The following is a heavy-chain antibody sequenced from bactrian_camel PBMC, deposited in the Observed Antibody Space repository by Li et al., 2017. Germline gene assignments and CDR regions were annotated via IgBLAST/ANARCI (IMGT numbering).Heavy chain of an antibody. CDR3: VKWWDS. CDR1: GFSFSANW. V-gene: IGHV3S1*01. D-gene: IGHD7*01. CDR2: ISPSGDTP. Sequence: VQLVESGGGLVQPGGSLRLSCVGSGFSFSANWMLWVRLAPGKGLEWVSLISPSGDTPYYLDSTDGRFTISRDNAKNTLYLQMNNLKPDDTAMYYCVKWWDSWGQGTQVTVS. J-gene: IGHJ4*01.